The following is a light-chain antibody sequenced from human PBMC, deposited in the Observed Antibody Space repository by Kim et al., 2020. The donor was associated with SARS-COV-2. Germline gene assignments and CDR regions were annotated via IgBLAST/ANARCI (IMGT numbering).Light chain of an antibody. J-gene: IGKJ3*01. CDR1: QNVNSN. CDR3: QQYNNWPPGT. CDR2: GAS. V-gene: IGKV3-15*01. Sequence: SPGERATLSCRASQNVNSNLAWYQHKPGQAPRLLIYGASTRATGIPARFSGSGSGTEFTLTISSLQSEDFAVYYCQQYNNWPPGTFGPGTKVDIK.